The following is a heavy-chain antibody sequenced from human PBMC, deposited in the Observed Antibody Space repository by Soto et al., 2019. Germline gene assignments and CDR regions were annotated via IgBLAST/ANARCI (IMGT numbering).Heavy chain of an antibody. CDR3: TPYNSGPVVDN. CDR1: GFTFSGSA. Sequence: EVQLVEAGGGLVQPGGSLILSCAASGFTFSGSAMHWIRQASGKGLEWVGRIRSKANHYATAYAASVRGRFTISRDDSKNMAYMQMNSLKTEDTSVYYCTPYNSGPVVDNWGQGTLVTVSS. J-gene: IGHJ4*02. D-gene: IGHD6-19*01. CDR2: IRSKANHYAT. V-gene: IGHV3-73*01.